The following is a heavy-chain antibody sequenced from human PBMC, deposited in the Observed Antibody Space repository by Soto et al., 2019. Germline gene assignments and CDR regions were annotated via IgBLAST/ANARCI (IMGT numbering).Heavy chain of an antibody. CDR2: ISGSGGST. CDR3: GKGSGARDG. Sequence: EVQLLESGGGLVQPGGSLRLSCAASGFPFSSYAMSWVRQAPGKGLEWVSAISGSGGSTYYADSVKGRFTISRDNSKNTMYLRMNSLRAEDTAVYYCGKGSGARDGWGQGTLVTVSS. V-gene: IGHV3-23*01. J-gene: IGHJ4*02. CDR1: GFPFSSYA. D-gene: IGHD3-10*01.